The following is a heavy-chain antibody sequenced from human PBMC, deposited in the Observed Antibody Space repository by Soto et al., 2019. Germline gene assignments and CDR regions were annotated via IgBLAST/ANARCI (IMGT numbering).Heavy chain of an antibody. CDR3: ARSGGSGYYSAHYYGMDV. Sequence: QEQLVQSGAEVKKPGASVKISCKASGYTFNTYDINWVRQATGQGLEWMGWMNPESGSTGFAQSFLGRITMTRNTSLNTDYMEVSSLTNDDTAVYFCARSGGSGYYSAHYYGMDVWGPGTTVTVSS. J-gene: IGHJ6*02. CDR2: MNPESGST. D-gene: IGHD3-22*01. V-gene: IGHV1-8*01. CDR1: GYTFNTYD.